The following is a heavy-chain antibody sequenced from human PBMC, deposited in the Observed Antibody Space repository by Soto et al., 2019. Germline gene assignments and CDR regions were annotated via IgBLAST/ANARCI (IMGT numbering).Heavy chain of an antibody. D-gene: IGHD6-19*01. CDR2: ISGSGGST. Sequence: GGSLRLSCAASGFTFSSYAMSWVRQAPGKGLEWVSAISGSGGSTYYADSVKGRFTISRDNSKNTLYLQMNSLRAEDTAVYYCATFFLSRIAVAGTFAYWGQGTLVTVSS. J-gene: IGHJ4*02. CDR3: ATFFLSRIAVAGTFAY. V-gene: IGHV3-23*01. CDR1: GFTFSSYA.